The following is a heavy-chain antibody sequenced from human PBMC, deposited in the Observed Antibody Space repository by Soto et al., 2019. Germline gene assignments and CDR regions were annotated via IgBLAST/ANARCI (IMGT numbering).Heavy chain of an antibody. CDR1: GYTFTSYY. CDR3: ARDLYDSSGYYSGYFDY. Sequence: ASVKVSCKASGYTFTSYYMHWVRQAPGQGLEWMGIINPSGGSTSYAQKFQGRVTMTRDTSTSTVYMELSSLRSEDTAMYYCARDLYDSSGYYSGYFDYWGQGTLVTVSS. D-gene: IGHD3-22*01. J-gene: IGHJ4*02. V-gene: IGHV1-46*01. CDR2: INPSGGST.